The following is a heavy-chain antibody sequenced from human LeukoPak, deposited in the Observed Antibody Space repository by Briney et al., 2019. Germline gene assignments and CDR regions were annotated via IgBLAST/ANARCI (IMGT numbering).Heavy chain of an antibody. D-gene: IGHD1-7*01. CDR1: GGTFNSYA. CDR3: ARDLTGTTIGY. CDR2: IIPIFGTT. Sequence: SVKVSCKASGGTFNSYAISWVRQAPGQGLEWMGGIIPIFGTTNYAQKFQGRVTITADESTSTTYMELSSLRSEDTAVYYCARDLTGTTIGYWGQGTLVTVSS. V-gene: IGHV1-69*13. J-gene: IGHJ4*02.